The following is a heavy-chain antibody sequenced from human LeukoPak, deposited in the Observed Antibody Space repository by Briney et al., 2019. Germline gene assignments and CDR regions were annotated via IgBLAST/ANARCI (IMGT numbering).Heavy chain of an antibody. J-gene: IGHJ4*02. Sequence: GGSLRLSCTASGFTFGDYAMSWVRQAPGKGLEWVGFIRSKAYGGTTEYAASVKGRFTISRDDSKSIAYQQMNSLKTEDTAVYYCTRELGGWYHSALYYFDYWGQGTLVTVSS. CDR3: TRELGGWYHSALYYFDY. CDR2: IRSKAYGGTT. D-gene: IGHD6-19*01. V-gene: IGHV3-49*04. CDR1: GFTFGDYA.